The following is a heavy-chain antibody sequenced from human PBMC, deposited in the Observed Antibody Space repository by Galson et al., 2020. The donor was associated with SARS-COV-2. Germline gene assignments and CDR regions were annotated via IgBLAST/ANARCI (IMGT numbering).Heavy chain of an antibody. J-gene: IGHJ6*02. D-gene: IGHD6-25*01. CDR2: IIPILGIA. V-gene: IGHV1-69*10. Sequence: SVKVSCKASGGTFSSYAISWVRQAPGQGLEWMGGIIPILGIANYAQKFQGRATITADKSTSTAYMELSSLRSEDTAVYYCAKPAAAYYYYGMDVWGQGTTVTVSS. CDR1: GGTFSSYA. CDR3: AKPAAAYYYYGMDV.